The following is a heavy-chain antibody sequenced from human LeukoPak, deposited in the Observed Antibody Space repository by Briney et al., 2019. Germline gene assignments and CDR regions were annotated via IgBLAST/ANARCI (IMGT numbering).Heavy chain of an antibody. D-gene: IGHD5-12*01. CDR2: FDASDSYT. J-gene: IGHJ6*04. V-gene: IGHV5-10-1*01. CDR1: GYNFTSYW. CDR3: ARHPVATTYYYYYYGMDV. Sequence: GESLKISCKGSGYNFTSYWISWVRQMPGKGLEWMGRFDASDSYTNYSPPFQGHVTISADKSISTAYLQWSSLKASDTAMYYCARHPVATTYYYYYYGMDVWGKGTTVTVSS.